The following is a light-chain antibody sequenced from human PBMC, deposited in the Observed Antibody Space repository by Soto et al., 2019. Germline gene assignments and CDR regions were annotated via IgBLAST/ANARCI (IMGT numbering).Light chain of an antibody. J-gene: IGKJ5*01. CDR1: QSLLHRNGKNY. CDR2: FGS. V-gene: IGKV2-28*01. Sequence: DLVMTQPPLSLPVTPGEPASISCRSSQSLLHRNGKNYLNWYLQKPGQSPQLLIYFGSTRASGVPDRLSGSGSGIDFTLKISRVEAEDVGVYYCLQALQSPPTFGQGTRLEIK. CDR3: LQALQSPPT.